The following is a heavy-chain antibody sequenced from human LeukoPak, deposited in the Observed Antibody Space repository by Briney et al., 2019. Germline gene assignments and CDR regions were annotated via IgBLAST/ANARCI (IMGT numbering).Heavy chain of an antibody. CDR2: INPNSGGT. V-gene: IGHV1-2*02. CDR1: GYTFTGYY. D-gene: IGHD6-13*01. CDR3: ARDHVHSPPDY. Sequence: ASVKVSCRATGYTFTGYYMHWVRQAPGQGLEWMGWINPNSGGTNYAQKFQGRVTMTRDTSISTAYMELSRLRSDDTAVYYCARDHVHSPPDYWGQGTLVTVSS. J-gene: IGHJ4*02.